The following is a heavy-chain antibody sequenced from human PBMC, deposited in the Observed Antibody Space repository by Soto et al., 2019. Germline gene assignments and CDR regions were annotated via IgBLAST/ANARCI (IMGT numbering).Heavy chain of an antibody. CDR1: GYTFKSYQ. CDR3: ARDMDFTLVTTLAY. J-gene: IGHJ4*02. Sequence: QVPLVQSGAEVKKPGASVKVSFKASGYTFKSYQIYWVRQAPGQSLECMGWINISNGNTEYSQNFQGRVTMTRDTSASTAYMELSSLSSEDTAVYYCARDMDFTLVTTLAYWGQGSPVIVSS. CDR2: INISNGNT. D-gene: IGHD4-17*01. V-gene: IGHV1-3*04.